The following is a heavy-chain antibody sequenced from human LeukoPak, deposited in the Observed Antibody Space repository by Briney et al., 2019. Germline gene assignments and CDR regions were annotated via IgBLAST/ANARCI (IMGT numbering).Heavy chain of an antibody. Sequence: PSETLSLTCTVSGGSISSYYWSWIRQPPGKGLEWIGYIYYSGSTNYNPSLKSRVTISVDTSKNQFSLKLSSVTAADTAVYYCAREQQWRDYYYMDVWGKGTTVTVSS. CDR2: IYYSGST. CDR3: AREQQWRDYYYMDV. J-gene: IGHJ6*03. V-gene: IGHV4-59*01. CDR1: GGSISSYY. D-gene: IGHD6-19*01.